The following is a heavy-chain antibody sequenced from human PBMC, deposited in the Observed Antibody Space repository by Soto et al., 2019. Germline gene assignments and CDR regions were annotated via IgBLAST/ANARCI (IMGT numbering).Heavy chain of an antibody. CDR3: ARDLNYGLFDY. Sequence: EVQLVESGGGLVQPGGSLRLSCAASGFTFSSYSMNWVRQAPGKGLEWVSYISSSSSTIYYADSVKGRFTISRDNAKKSLYLQMNSLRADDTAVYYGARDLNYGLFDYWGQGTLVTVSS. V-gene: IGHV3-48*01. J-gene: IGHJ4*02. CDR2: ISSSSSTI. D-gene: IGHD4-17*01. CDR1: GFTFSSYS.